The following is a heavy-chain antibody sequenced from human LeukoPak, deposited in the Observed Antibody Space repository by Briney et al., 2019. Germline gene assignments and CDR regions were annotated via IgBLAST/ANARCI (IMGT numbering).Heavy chain of an antibody. Sequence: PGGSLRLSCAASGFTFSSYAMSWVRQAPGKGLEWVSAISGSGGSTYYADSVKGRFTISRDNSKNTPYLQMNSLRAEDTAEYYCAKEPWDYGGNSVFDYWGQGTLVTVSS. CDR3: AKEPWDYGGNSVFDY. V-gene: IGHV3-23*01. D-gene: IGHD4-23*01. CDR2: ISGSGGST. J-gene: IGHJ4*02. CDR1: GFTFSSYA.